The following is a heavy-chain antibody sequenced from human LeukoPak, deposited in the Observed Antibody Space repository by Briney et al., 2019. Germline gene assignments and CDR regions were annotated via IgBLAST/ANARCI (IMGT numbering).Heavy chain of an antibody. CDR2: ISGSGGST. CDR3: ARGRGSYYRDAFDI. J-gene: IGHJ3*02. V-gene: IGHV3-23*01. Sequence: GGSLRLSCAASGFTFSSYAMSWVRQVPGKGLEWVSGISGSGGSTYYADSVKGRFTISRDNAKNSLYLQMNSLRAEDTAVYYCARGRGSYYRDAFDIWGQGTMVTVSS. CDR1: GFTFSSYA. D-gene: IGHD1-26*01.